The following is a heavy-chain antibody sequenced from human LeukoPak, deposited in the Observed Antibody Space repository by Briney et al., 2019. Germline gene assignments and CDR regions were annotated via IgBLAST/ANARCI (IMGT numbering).Heavy chain of an antibody. Sequence: SETLSLTCTVSSGSISTSNYYWGWVRQPPGKALEWIGYIYYSGSTNYNPSLKSRVTISVDTSKNQFSLKLSSVTAADTAVYYCARGHNWNDVTLDYWGQGTLVTASS. CDR2: IYYSGST. D-gene: IGHD1-20*01. V-gene: IGHV4-61*05. CDR1: SGSISTSNYY. J-gene: IGHJ4*02. CDR3: ARGHNWNDVTLDY.